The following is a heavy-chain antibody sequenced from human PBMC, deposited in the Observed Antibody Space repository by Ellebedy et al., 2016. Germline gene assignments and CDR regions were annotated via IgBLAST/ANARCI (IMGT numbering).Heavy chain of an antibody. Sequence: GGSLRLSXAASGFTFSSYWMSWVRQAPGKGLEWVANIKQDGSEKYYVDSVKGRFTISRDNAKNSLYLQMNSLRAEDTAVYYCARVHLEPYNWNERCAFDIWGQGTMVTVSS. J-gene: IGHJ3*02. CDR1: GFTFSSYW. CDR2: IKQDGSEK. D-gene: IGHD1-20*01. CDR3: ARVHLEPYNWNERCAFDI. V-gene: IGHV3-7*02.